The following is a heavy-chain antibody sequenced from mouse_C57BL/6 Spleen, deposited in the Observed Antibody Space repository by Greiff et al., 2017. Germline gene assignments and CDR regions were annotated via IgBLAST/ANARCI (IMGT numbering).Heavy chain of an antibody. J-gene: IGHJ4*01. CDR3: ARLVDYDVGLDY. CDR2: IYPGAGDT. D-gene: IGHD2-4*01. CDR1: GYAFSSYW. Sequence: QVQLQQSGAELVKPGASVKISCKASGYAFSSYWMNWVKQRPGQGLEWIGQIYPGAGDTNYNGKFKGKATLTADKSSSTAYMQLSTLTSEDSAVYFCARLVDYDVGLDYWGQGASVTVYS. V-gene: IGHV1-80*01.